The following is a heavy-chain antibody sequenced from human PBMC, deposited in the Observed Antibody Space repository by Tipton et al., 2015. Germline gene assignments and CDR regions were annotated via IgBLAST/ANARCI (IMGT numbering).Heavy chain of an antibody. Sequence: TLSLTCTVSGDSMSSGTYYWSWIRQHPGKGLEWIGYIFYTVSTYYNPSLKSRATLSVDTSKNQFSLKLSSVTAADTAVYYCARDGYNSNYFDYWGQGTLVTVSS. CDR1: GDSMSSGTYY. D-gene: IGHD5-24*01. CDR2: IFYTVST. J-gene: IGHJ4*02. CDR3: ARDGYNSNYFDY. V-gene: IGHV4-31*03.